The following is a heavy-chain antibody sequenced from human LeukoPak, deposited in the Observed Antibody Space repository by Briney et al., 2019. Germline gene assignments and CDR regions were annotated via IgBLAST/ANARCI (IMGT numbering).Heavy chain of an antibody. Sequence: SETLSLTCTVSGASISSGDYLWSWIRQPPGMGLEWIGNIYYSGSTNYNASLKSRVTISIDTSKNQFSLNLSTVTAADTAVYYCARTYYDILTGYYMPLDVWGKGTTVTVSS. V-gene: IGHV4-30-4*01. J-gene: IGHJ6*04. CDR2: IYYSGST. CDR1: GASISSGDYL. D-gene: IGHD3-9*01. CDR3: ARTYYDILTGYYMPLDV.